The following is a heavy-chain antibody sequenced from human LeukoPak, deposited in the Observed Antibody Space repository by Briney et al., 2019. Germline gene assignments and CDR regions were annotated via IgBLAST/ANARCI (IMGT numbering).Heavy chain of an antibody. Sequence: SETLSLTCTVSGGSISSYYWSWIRQPAGKGLEWIGRIYTSGSTNYNPSLESRVTISIDTSKNQFSLKLSSVTAADTAVYYCARGGTYYYDVAFDIWGQGTMVTVSS. V-gene: IGHV4-4*07. D-gene: IGHD3-22*01. CDR1: GGSISSYY. CDR2: IYTSGST. CDR3: ARGGTYYYDVAFDI. J-gene: IGHJ3*02.